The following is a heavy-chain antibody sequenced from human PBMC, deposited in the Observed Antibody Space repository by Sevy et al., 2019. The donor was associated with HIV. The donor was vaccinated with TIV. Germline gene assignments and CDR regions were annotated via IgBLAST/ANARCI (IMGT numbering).Heavy chain of an antibody. D-gene: IGHD6-13*01. CDR2: IWYDGNNK. V-gene: IGHV3-33*06. Sequence: GGSLRLSCAASGFTFSSYGMHWVRQAPGKGLEWVAGIWYDGNNKDYADSVKGRFTISRDNSKNTVYLQMNSLRAEDTAVYYCAKGTAAAGYYFDFWGQGTLVTFSS. J-gene: IGHJ4*02. CDR3: AKGTAAAGYYFDF. CDR1: GFTFSSYG.